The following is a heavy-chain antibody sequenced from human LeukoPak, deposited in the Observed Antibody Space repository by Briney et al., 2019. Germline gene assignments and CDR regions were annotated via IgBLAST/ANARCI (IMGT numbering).Heavy chain of an antibody. J-gene: IGHJ3*02. CDR1: GYKFTNYG. D-gene: IGHD6-6*01. CDR3: ARDSPARGAFDI. Sequence: ASVKVTCKASGYKFTNYGISWVRQAPGQGLEWMGWISPYNGNTNYAQKLQGRVTMTTDTSTSTAYMELRSLRSDDTAVYYCARDSPARGAFDIWGQGTMVTVSS. CDR2: ISPYNGNT. V-gene: IGHV1-18*01.